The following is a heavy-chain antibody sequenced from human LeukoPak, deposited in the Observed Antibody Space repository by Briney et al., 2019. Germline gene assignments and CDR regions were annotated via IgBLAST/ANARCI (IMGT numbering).Heavy chain of an antibody. D-gene: IGHD6-19*01. Sequence: PSETLSLTCPVSGGSISRGGYYWSWIRQHPGKGLEWIGYIYYSGSTYYNPSLKSRVTISVDTSKNQFSLKLGSVTAADTDVYYCARDRDIAVAGTRYYYYGMDVWGKGTTVTVSS. CDR1: GGSISRGGYY. CDR3: ARDRDIAVAGTRYYYYGMDV. V-gene: IGHV4-31*03. CDR2: IYYSGST. J-gene: IGHJ6*04.